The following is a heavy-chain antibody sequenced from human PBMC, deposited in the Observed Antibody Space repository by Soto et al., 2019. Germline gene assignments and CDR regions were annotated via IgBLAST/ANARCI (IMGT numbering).Heavy chain of an antibody. D-gene: IGHD3-22*01. CDR2: ISSSSSYI. V-gene: IGHV3-21*01. CDR1: GFTFSSYS. J-gene: IGHJ4*02. CDR3: ARDPDHYDSSGYYSIDY. Sequence: PGGSLRLSCAASGFTFSSYSMNWVRQAPGKGLEWVSSISSSSSYIYYADSVKGRFTISRDNAKNSLFLQMNSLRAEDTAVYYCARDPDHYDSSGYYSIDYWGQGTLVTVSS.